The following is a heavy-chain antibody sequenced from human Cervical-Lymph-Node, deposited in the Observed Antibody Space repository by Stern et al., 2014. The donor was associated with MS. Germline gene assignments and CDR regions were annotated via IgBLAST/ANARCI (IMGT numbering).Heavy chain of an antibody. CDR1: GYTFSVYA. CDR2: MHTNSGNP. CDR3: ARNLVGSWIGELLSPLDY. D-gene: IGHD3-10*01. J-gene: IGHJ4*02. V-gene: IGHV7-4-1*02. Sequence: VQLVESGAELKNPGSSVTVSCKASGYTFSVYAINWVRQAPGHGLEWVGWMHTNSGNPKYAQGFKGRFVFSMKNSVSTPYLKMNSLRSDDTAVYYCARNLVGSWIGELLSPLDYWGQGTQVTVSS.